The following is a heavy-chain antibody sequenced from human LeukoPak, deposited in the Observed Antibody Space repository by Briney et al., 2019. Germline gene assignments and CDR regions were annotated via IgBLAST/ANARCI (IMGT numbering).Heavy chain of an antibody. J-gene: IGHJ3*02. D-gene: IGHD3-22*01. CDR2: INGDGSTT. V-gene: IGHV3-74*01. CDR1: GFTFSDYW. CDR3: ARDLLTYYYDSSGFLGAFDI. Sequence: PGGSLRLSCAASGFTFSDYWMHWVRQAPGKGLVWVSRINGDGSTTSYADSVKGRFTISRDNAKNTLYLQMNSLRAEDTAVYYCARDLLTYYYDSSGFLGAFDIWGQGTMVTVSS.